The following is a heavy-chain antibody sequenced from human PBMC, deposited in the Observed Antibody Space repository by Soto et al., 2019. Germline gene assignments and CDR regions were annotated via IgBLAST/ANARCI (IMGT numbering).Heavy chain of an antibody. V-gene: IGHV3-23*01. CDR3: AKRPAAIRAFDY. CDR2: ISGSGGST. J-gene: IGHJ4*02. Sequence: PGRSLRLSCTASSFTFNNYDMSWVLKAPGKGLEWVSTISGSGGSTYYTDFVKGRFTISRDNSKNTLYLQMNNLRADDTAVYFCAKRPAAIRAFDYWGQGTLGTGSS. D-gene: IGHD2-2*01. CDR1: SFTFNNYD.